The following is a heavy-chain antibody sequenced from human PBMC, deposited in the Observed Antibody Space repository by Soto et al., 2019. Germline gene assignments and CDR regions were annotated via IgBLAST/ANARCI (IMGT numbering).Heavy chain of an antibody. V-gene: IGHV1-69*13. CDR2: IIPIFGTA. CDR1: GGTFSSYA. D-gene: IGHD3-9*01. J-gene: IGHJ4*01. CDR3: ARFHYHILTGYYYYYFDD. Sequence: GXSGKVSCTSSGGTFSSYAIHLVRQAPGQGLECMGGIIPIFGTANYAQKFQGRVTITADESTSTAYMELSSLRSEDTAVYYCARFHYHILTGYYYYYFDDWGHGTLVTFSS.